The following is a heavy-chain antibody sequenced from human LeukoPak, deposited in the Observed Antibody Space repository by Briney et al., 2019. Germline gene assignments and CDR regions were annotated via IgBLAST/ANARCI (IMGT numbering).Heavy chain of an antibody. D-gene: IGHD3-10*01. J-gene: IGHJ4*02. CDR1: GFTFSSYA. Sequence: GGSLRLSCAASGFTFSSYAMSWVRQAPGKGLEWASAISGSGGSTYYADSVKGRFTISRDNSKNTLYLQMNSLRAEDTAVYYCAKRGVRGVISRYFDYWGQGTLVTVSS. CDR2: ISGSGGST. CDR3: AKRGVRGVISRYFDY. V-gene: IGHV3-23*01.